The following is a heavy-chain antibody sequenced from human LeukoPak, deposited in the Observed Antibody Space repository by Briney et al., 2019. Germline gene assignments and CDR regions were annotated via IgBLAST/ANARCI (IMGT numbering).Heavy chain of an antibody. Sequence: PSETLSLTCTVSGGSISSSSYYWGWIRQPPGKGLEWIGSIYYSGSTYYNPSLKSRVTISVDTSKNQFSLKLSSVTAADTAVYYCARTVRCSGGSCWRRRERLPFDYWGQGTLVTVSS. CDR1: GGSISSSSYY. D-gene: IGHD2-15*01. CDR2: IYYSGST. J-gene: IGHJ4*02. V-gene: IGHV4-39*01. CDR3: ARTVRCSGGSCWRRRERLPFDY.